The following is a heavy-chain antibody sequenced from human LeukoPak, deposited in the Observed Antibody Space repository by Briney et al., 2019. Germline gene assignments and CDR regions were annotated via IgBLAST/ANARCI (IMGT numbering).Heavy chain of an antibody. V-gene: IGHV3-48*01. D-gene: IGHD5-18*01. CDR3: ARTRGYSYGYTGYYYGMDV. Sequence: GVSLRLSCAASGFTFSSYSMNWVRQAPGKGLEWVSYISSSSSTIYYADSVKGRFTISRDNAKNSLYLQMNSLRAEDTAVYYCARTRGYSYGYTGYYYGMDVWGQGTTVTVSS. CDR2: ISSSSSTI. J-gene: IGHJ6*02. CDR1: GFTFSSYS.